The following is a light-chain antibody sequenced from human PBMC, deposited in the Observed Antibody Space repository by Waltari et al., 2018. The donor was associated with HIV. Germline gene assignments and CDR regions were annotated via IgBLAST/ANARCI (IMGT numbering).Light chain of an antibody. CDR3: HQYSSFPQT. V-gene: IGKV1-8*01. CDR2: GST. J-gene: IGKJ1*01. CDR1: QDTSTY. Sequence: TRMTQSPPSTPASTGARVTITCRASQDTSTYVAWYQQKPGKAPKLLMFGSTILQSGVPSRFNGSGSGTDFSLNINCLQSEDFATYYCHQYSSFPQTFGQGTKVEIK.